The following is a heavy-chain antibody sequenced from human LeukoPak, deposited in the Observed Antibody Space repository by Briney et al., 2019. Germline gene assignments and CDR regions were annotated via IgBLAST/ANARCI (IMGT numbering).Heavy chain of an antibody. CDR3: ARGGGGYTLYSFDY. J-gene: IGHJ4*02. Sequence: SETLSLTCSVSGASIRSGDHHWSWLRQSPGKGLEWIGYIYFSGSRSSNPSLRSRLTISVDTSKNQFSLKLNSVTAADTALYYCARGGGGYTLYSFDYWGQGALVTVSS. V-gene: IGHV4-30-4*08. CDR1: GASIRSGDHH. CDR2: IYFSGSR. D-gene: IGHD3-22*01.